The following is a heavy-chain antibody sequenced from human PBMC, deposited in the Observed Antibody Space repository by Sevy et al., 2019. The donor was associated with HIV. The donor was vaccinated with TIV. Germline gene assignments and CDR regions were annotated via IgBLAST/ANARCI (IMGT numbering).Heavy chain of an antibody. D-gene: IGHD4-17*01. CDR3: ARNGVRYYYGMDV. V-gene: IGHV3-21*01. CDR2: ISSSSYI. J-gene: IGHJ6*02. CDR1: GFTFSSYS. Sequence: GGSLRLSCAASGFTFSSYSMNWVRQAPGKGLEWVSSISSSSYIYYADSVKGRFTISRDNAKNSLYLQMNSLRAEDTAVYYCARNGVRYYYGMDVWGQGTTVTVSS.